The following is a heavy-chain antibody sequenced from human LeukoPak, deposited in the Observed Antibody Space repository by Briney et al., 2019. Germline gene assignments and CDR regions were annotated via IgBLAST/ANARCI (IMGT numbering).Heavy chain of an antibody. J-gene: IGHJ4*02. V-gene: IGHV3-30*02. CDR1: GFTFSSYG. CDR2: IRYDGSNK. CDR3: AKGRALVVARYYFDY. D-gene: IGHD2-15*01. Sequence: GGSLRLSCAASGFTFSSYGTHWVRQAPGKGLEWVAFIRYDGSNKYYADSVKGRFTISRDNSKNTLYLQMNSLRAEDTAVYYCAKGRALVVARYYFDYWGQGTLVTVSS.